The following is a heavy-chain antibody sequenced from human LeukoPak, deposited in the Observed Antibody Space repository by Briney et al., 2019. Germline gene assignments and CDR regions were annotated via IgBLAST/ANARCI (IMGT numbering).Heavy chain of an antibody. CDR3: AKGTAAGTWGTSFDY. D-gene: IGHD6-13*01. Sequence: GGSLSLSCAASGFTFSSYPIHWVRQAPGKGLEWVAVISYDGIYKYYAESVQGRSTFSRDNCKNTLDLQRNGLRTETTAEYYCAKGTAAGTWGTSFDYWGQGALVTVSS. J-gene: IGHJ4*02. V-gene: IGHV3-30*01. CDR2: ISYDGIYK. CDR1: GFTFSSYP.